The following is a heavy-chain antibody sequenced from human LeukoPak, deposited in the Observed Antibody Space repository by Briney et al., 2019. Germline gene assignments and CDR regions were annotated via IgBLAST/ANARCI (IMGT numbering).Heavy chain of an antibody. CDR1: GFTFSGFW. J-gene: IGHJ4*02. Sequence: PGGSLRLSCAASGFTFSGFWISWVRQAPGKGLEWVANINQDGREKYYVDSVKGRFTISRDNAKNSLYLQMNSLRAEDTAVYYCARDGRTSYPKYWGQGTLVTVSS. CDR3: ARDGRTSYPKY. D-gene: IGHD1-1*01. CDR2: INQDGREK. V-gene: IGHV3-7*01.